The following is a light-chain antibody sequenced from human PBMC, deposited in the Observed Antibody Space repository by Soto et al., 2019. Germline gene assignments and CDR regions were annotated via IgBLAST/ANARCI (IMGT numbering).Light chain of an antibody. CDR3: GSYTTIHTMI. Sequence: QSALTQPASVSGSPGQSITISCAGTSGDVGAYNFVTWFQQHPGKVPKLIIYDVTDRPSGVSDRFSGSKSGNTASLTISWLLAEDEADYYCGSYTTIHTMIFGGGTKLTVL. CDR2: DVT. J-gene: IGLJ2*01. CDR1: SGDVGAYNF. V-gene: IGLV2-14*01.